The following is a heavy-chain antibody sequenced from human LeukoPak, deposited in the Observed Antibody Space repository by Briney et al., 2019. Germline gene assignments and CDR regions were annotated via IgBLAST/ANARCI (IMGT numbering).Heavy chain of an antibody. CDR2: MNPNSGNT. CDR1: GYTFTSYD. D-gene: IGHD2-15*01. CDR3: ARGRDCSGGSCPLDP. Sequence: GASVKVSCKASGYTFTSYDINWVRQATGQGLEWMGWMNPNSGNTGYAQKFQGRVTMTRNTSISTAYMELRSLRSDDTAVYYCARGRDCSGGSCPLDPWGQGTLVTVSS. V-gene: IGHV1-8*01. J-gene: IGHJ5*02.